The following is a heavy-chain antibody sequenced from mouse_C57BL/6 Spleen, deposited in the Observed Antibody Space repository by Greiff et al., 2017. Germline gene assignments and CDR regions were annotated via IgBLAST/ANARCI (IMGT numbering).Heavy chain of an antibody. CDR3: TSYYGSSRWFAY. CDR2: IDPEDGDT. Sequence: EVQLQQSGAELVRPGASVKLSCTASGFNIKDYYMHWVKQRPEQGLEWIGRIDPEDGDTEYAPKFQGKATMTADTSSNTAYLQLSSLTSEDTAVYYCTSYYGSSRWFAYWGQGTLVTVSA. V-gene: IGHV14-1*01. CDR1: GFNIKDYY. D-gene: IGHD1-1*01. J-gene: IGHJ3*01.